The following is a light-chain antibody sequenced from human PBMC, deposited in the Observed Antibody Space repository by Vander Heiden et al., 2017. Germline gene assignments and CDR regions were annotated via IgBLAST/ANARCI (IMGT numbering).Light chain of an antibody. V-gene: IGLV3-1*01. CDR2: QDS. CDR3: QAWDSSTGV. Sequence: SYVLTQPPSVSVSPGQTASITCSGDKLEDKYACWYQQKPGQSPVLVIYQDSKRPSGIPERFSGSNSGNTATLTISGTQAMDEADYYCQAWDSSTGVFGGGTKLTVL. J-gene: IGLJ2*01. CDR1: KLEDKY.